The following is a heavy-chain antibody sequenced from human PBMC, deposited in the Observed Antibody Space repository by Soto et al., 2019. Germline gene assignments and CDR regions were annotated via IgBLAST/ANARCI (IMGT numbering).Heavy chain of an antibody. D-gene: IGHD6-13*01. CDR3: ASSNIAAAGFYYYGMDA. CDR1: GGSISSYY. V-gene: IGHV4-59*01. Sequence: QVQLQESGPGLVKPSETLSLTCTVSGGSISSYYWSWIRQPPGKGLEWIGYIYYSGSPNYNPSLMSPSTGSVETSKNQVSLKLSSVTAADTAVYYWASSNIAAAGFYYYGMDAWGRGTTVTVSS. J-gene: IGHJ6*04. CDR2: IYYSGSP.